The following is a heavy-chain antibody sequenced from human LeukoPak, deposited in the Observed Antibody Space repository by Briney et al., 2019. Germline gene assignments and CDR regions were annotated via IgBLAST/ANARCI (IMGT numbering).Heavy chain of an antibody. V-gene: IGHV3-23*01. CDR3: AKDLYTSRYACCFDY. CDR2: ISGSGGST. CDR1: GFTFSSYA. Sequence: GRSLRLSCAASGFTFSSYAMSWVRQAPGKGLEWVSAISGSGGSTYYADSVKGRFTISRDNSKNTLYLQMNSLRAEDTAVYYCAKDLYTSRYACCFDYWGQGTLVTVSS. J-gene: IGHJ4*02. D-gene: IGHD6-13*01.